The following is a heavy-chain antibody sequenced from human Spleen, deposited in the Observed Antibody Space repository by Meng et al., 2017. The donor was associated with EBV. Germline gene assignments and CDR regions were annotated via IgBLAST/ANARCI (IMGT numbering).Heavy chain of an antibody. V-gene: IGHV3-15*01. J-gene: IGHJ4*02. CDR3: TTNRGSK. Sequence: EVQVVESGGGLVKPGGSLRLSCAASGLTFSKTWMTWVRQAPGKGLEWVGRIKSKTDGGTTDYAAPVKGRFTISRDDSKKTQYLQMSSLKTEDTAVYYCTTNRGSKWGQGTLVTVSS. D-gene: IGHD5-12*01. CDR2: IKSKTDGGTT. CDR1: GLTFSKTW.